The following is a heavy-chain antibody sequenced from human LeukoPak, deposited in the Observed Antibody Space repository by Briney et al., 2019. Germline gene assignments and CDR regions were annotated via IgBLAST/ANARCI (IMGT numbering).Heavy chain of an antibody. Sequence: SETLSLTCTVSSGSISSSGYYWGWIRQPPGKGLEWIGSIYFSGSTYYNPSLKSRVTISVDTSKNQFSLKLSSVTAADTAVYYCARQYDSGNEFDYWGQGTLVTVSS. CDR3: ARQYDSGNEFDY. J-gene: IGHJ4*02. D-gene: IGHD3-10*01. V-gene: IGHV4-39*01. CDR1: SGSISSSGYY. CDR2: IYFSGST.